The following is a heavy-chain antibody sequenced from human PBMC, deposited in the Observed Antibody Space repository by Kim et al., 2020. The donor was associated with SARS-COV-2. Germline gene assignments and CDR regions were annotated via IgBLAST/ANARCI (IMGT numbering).Heavy chain of an antibody. V-gene: IGHV4-39*01. Sequence: SETLSLTCTVSGGSISSSNSYWGWIRQPPGKGLEWIGSVYYSGSTYYNPSLKSRVTISVDTSENQLSLKLTSVTAADTAVYYCARLEMTRIVVRRGFDP. D-gene: IGHD2-15*01. J-gene: IGHJ5*02. CDR2: VYYSGST. CDR1: GGSISSSNSY. CDR3: ARLEMTRIVVRRGFDP.